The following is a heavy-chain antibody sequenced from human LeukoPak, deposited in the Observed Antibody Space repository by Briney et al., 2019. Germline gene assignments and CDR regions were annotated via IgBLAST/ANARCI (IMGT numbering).Heavy chain of an antibody. CDR2: INPNSGGT. D-gene: IGHD2-2*01. CDR1: GYTFTSYY. J-gene: IGHJ6*03. V-gene: IGHV1-2*02. Sequence: ASVKVSCKASGYTFTSYYMHWVRQAPGQGLEWMGWINPNSGGTNYAQKFQGRVTMTRDTSISTAYMELSRLRSDDTAVYYCARDRYCSSTSCRIDYYYYYMDVWGKGTTVTISS. CDR3: ARDRYCSSTSCRIDYYYYYMDV.